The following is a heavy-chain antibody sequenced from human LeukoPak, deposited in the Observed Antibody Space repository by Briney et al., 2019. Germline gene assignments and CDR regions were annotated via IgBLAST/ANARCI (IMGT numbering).Heavy chain of an antibody. D-gene: IGHD3-9*01. V-gene: IGHV3-21*01. CDR3: ARDPLRYLRVGHYDY. Sequence: GGSLRLSCAASGFTFSNSAMNWVRQVPGKGLEWVSSIDYDSSHIYYAASVRGRFTISRGNARNSVYLQMNSPRVEDTAVYYCARDPLRYLRVGHYDYWGQGTLVAVSS. CDR1: GFTFSNSA. CDR2: IDYDSSHI. J-gene: IGHJ4*02.